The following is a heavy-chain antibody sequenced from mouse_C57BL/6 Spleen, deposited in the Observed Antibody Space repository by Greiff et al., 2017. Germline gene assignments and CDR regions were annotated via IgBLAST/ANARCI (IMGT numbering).Heavy chain of an antibody. J-gene: IGHJ3*01. CDR2: IDPETGGT. CDR3: TRDYGSSYGAAY. D-gene: IGHD1-1*01. CDR1: GYTFTDYE. Sequence: QVQLQQSGAELVRPGASVTLSCKASGYTFTDYEMHWVKQTPVHGLEWIGAIDPETGGTAYNQKFKGKAILTADKSSSTAYMELRSLTSEDSAVYYCTRDYGSSYGAAYWGQGTLVTVSA. V-gene: IGHV1-15*01.